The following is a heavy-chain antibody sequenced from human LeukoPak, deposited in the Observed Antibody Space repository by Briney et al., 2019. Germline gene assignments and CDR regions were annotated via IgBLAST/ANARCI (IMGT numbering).Heavy chain of an antibody. CDR1: GFPVTTNH. J-gene: IGHJ4*02. CDR2: IYNNGDT. D-gene: IGHD3-16*01. V-gene: IGHV3-53*01. CDR3: SPSRAAGGKTDY. Sequence: HSGGSLRLSCAGAGFPVTTNHMTWVRQAPGKGLECVSIIYNNGDTFYEDSVRGRFTISRDISTSTVDLLMNSLRPEDTAVYYCSPSRAAGGKTDYWGQGTLVTVSS.